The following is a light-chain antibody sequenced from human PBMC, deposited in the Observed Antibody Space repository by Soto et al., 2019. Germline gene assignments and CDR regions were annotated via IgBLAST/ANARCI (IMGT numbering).Light chain of an antibody. Sequence: EIVLTQSPGTLSLSPGDRSTLSCRASQSVTSSYLAWYQQKPGQAPRLLIYGASSRATGIPDRFSGSASGTDFTPTINRLEPEDFAVYYCQLYGISPHFGQGTRLEIK. V-gene: IGKV3-20*01. CDR3: QLYGISPH. CDR1: QSVTSSY. CDR2: GAS. J-gene: IGKJ5*01.